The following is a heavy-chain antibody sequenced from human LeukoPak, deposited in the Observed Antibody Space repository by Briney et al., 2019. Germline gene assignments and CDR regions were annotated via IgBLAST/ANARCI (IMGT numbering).Heavy chain of an antibody. CDR2: INAGNGNT. D-gene: IGHD1-14*01. CDR3: AREHRGYFDY. Sequence: ASVKVSCKASGYTFTSYAMHWVRQAPGQRLEWMGWINAGNGNTKHSQKFQGRVTITRDTSASTAYMELSSLRSEDTAVYYCAREHRGYFDYWGQGTLVTVSS. CDR1: GYTFTSYA. J-gene: IGHJ4*02. V-gene: IGHV1-3*01.